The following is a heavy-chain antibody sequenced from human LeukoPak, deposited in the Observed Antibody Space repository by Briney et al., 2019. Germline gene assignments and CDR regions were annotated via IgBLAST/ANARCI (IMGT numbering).Heavy chain of an antibody. V-gene: IGHV3-48*03. CDR1: GVDFSPYE. D-gene: IGHD6-19*01. J-gene: IGHJ4*02. CDR2: ISSGGINR. Sequence: GGSLRLSCAGSGVDFSPYEMNWVRQAPGKGLEWVSEISSGGINRYYTDSVKGRFTISRDNAENSLYLQMNSLRAEDTAVYYCATLTVASSFDYWGQGTLVTVSS. CDR3: ATLTVASSFDY.